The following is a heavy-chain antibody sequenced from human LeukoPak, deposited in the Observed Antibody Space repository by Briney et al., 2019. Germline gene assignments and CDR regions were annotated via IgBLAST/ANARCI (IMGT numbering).Heavy chain of an antibody. CDR3: AKDPSRRAYYYYYMDV. V-gene: IGHV3-43*01. Sequence: GSLRLSCAASGFTFDDYTMHWVRQAPGKGLEWVSLISWDGGSTYYADSVKGRFTISRDNSKNSLYLQMNSLRTEDTALYYCAKDPSRRAYYYYYMDVWGKGTTVTVSS. CDR1: GFTFDDYT. CDR2: ISWDGGST. J-gene: IGHJ6*03.